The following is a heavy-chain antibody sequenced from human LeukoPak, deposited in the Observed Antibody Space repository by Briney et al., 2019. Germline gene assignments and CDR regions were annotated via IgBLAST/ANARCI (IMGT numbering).Heavy chain of an antibody. CDR1: GYTFTSYG. D-gene: IGHD4-17*01. J-gene: IGHJ5*02. V-gene: IGHV1-18*01. CDR2: ISAYNGNT. CDR3: ARGSHYYGAAGGWFDP. Sequence: ASVKVSCKASGYTFTSYGISWVRQAPGQGLEWMGWISAYNGNTNYAQKLQGRVTMTTDTSTSTAYMELRSLRSDDTAVYYCARGSHYYGAAGGWFDPWGQGTLATVSS.